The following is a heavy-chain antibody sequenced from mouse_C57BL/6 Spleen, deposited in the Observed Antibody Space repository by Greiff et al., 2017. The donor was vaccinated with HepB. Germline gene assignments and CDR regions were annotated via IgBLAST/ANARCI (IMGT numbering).Heavy chain of an antibody. CDR1: GYTFTSYW. V-gene: IGHV1-72*01. CDR2: IDPNSGGT. Sequence: QVQLQQPGAELVKPGASVKLSCKASGYTFTSYWMHWVKQRPGRGLEWIGRIDPNSGGTKYNEKFKSKATLTVDKPSSTAYMQLSSLTSEDSAVYYCARGRQLRLQDYYAVDYWGQGTSVTVSS. CDR3: ARGRQLRLQDYYAVDY. D-gene: IGHD3-2*02. J-gene: IGHJ4*01.